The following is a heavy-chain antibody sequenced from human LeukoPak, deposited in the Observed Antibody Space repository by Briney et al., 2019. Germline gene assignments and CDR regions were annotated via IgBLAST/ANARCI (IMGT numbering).Heavy chain of an antibody. CDR3: ARDSVRGPRVVPAAIGYWFDP. J-gene: IGHJ5*02. CDR2: ISSSGSTI. CDR1: GFTFSDYY. Sequence: GGSLRLSCAASGFTFSDYYMSWIRQAPGKGLEWVSYISSSGSTIYYADSVKGRFTISRDNAKNSLYLQMNSLRAEDTAVYYCARDSVRGPRVVPAAIGYWFDPWGQGTLVTVSS. D-gene: IGHD2-2*01. V-gene: IGHV3-11*04.